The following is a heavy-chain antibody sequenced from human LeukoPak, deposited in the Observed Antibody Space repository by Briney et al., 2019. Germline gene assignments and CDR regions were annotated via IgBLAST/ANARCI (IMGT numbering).Heavy chain of an antibody. CDR3: ARGGKNCSAGSCYRWFDP. CDR2: MNPNSGNT. J-gene: IGHJ5*02. D-gene: IGHD2-15*01. CDR1: GYTFTTYD. Sequence: ASVKVSSKASGYTFTTYDINWVRQATGQGLGWMGWMNPNSGNTGYAQKFQGRVTITRNTSISTAYMELSSLRSEDTAVYYCARGGKNCSAGSCYRWFDPWGQGTLVTVSS. V-gene: IGHV1-8*03.